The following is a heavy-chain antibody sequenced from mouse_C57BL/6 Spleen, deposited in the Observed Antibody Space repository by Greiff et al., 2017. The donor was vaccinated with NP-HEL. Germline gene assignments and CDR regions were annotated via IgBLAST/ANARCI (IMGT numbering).Heavy chain of an antibody. V-gene: IGHV1-52*01. CDR1: GYTFTSYW. CDR3: ASHYGSSHEWYFDV. J-gene: IGHJ1*03. Sequence: QVQLQQPGAELVRPGSSVKLSCKASGYTFTSYWMHWVKQRPIQGLEWIGNIDPSDSETHYNQKFKDKATLTVDKSSSTAYMQLSSLTSEDSAVYYCASHYGSSHEWYFDVWGTGTTVTVSS. CDR2: IDPSDSET. D-gene: IGHD1-1*01.